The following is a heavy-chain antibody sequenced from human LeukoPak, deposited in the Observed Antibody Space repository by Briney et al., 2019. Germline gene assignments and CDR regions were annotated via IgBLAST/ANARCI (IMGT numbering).Heavy chain of an antibody. V-gene: IGHV4-59*01. CDR1: GGSISSYY. J-gene: IGHJ6*02. CDR3: ARVRHTSYYYYGMDV. CDR2: IYYSGST. Sequence: SETLSLTCTVSGGSISSYYWSWIRQPPGKGLEWIGYIYYSGSTNYNPSLKSRVTISVDTSKNQFSLKLSSVTAAGTAVYYCARVRHTSYYYYGMDVWGQGTTVTVSS.